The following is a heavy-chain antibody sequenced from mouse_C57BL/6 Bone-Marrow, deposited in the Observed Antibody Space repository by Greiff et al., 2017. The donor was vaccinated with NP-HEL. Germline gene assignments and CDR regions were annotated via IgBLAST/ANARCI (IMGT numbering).Heavy chain of an antibody. V-gene: IGHV5-6*01. CDR3: ASLYYYGSSHYAMDY. D-gene: IGHD1-1*01. Sequence: EVQRVESGGDLVKPGGSLKLSCAASGFTFSSYGMSWVRQTPDKRLEWVATISSGGSYTYYPDSVKGRFTISRDNAKNTLYLQMSSLKSEDTAMYYCASLYYYGSSHYAMDYWGQGTSVTVSS. J-gene: IGHJ4*01. CDR1: GFTFSSYG. CDR2: ISSGGSYT.